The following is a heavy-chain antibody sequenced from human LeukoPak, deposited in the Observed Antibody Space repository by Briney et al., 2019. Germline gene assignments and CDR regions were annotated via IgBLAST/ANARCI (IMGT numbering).Heavy chain of an antibody. CDR1: GFTFSNYA. Sequence: GGSLRLSCVASGFTFSNYAMNWVRQAPGKGLEWVSVISGSGGSTYYADSVKGRFTISRDNSKNTLYLQMNSLRAEDTAVYYCARAVTLDYWGQGTLVTVSS. V-gene: IGHV3-23*01. CDR3: ARAVTLDY. CDR2: ISGSGGST. D-gene: IGHD4-17*01. J-gene: IGHJ4*02.